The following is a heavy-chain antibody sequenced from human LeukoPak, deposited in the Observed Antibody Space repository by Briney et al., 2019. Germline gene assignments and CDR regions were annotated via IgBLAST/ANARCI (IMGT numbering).Heavy chain of an antibody. D-gene: IGHD6-19*01. Sequence: PGGSLRLSCAASGFTFSTYAMSWVRQAPGKGLEWVSAISGSGGSTYYADSVKGRFTISRDNSKNTLYLQMNSLRPEDTAVYYCARMLIYSSVHRGGYFDYWGQGTLVTVSP. CDR3: ARMLIYSSVHRGGYFDY. J-gene: IGHJ4*02. CDR1: GFTFSTYA. CDR2: ISGSGGST. V-gene: IGHV3-23*01.